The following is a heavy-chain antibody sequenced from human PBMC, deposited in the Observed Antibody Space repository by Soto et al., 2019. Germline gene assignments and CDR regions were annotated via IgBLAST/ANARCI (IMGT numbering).Heavy chain of an antibody. CDR1: GYSFSSFW. D-gene: IGHD5-18*01. V-gene: IGHV5-10-1*01. J-gene: IGHJ5*02. CDR3: GRVRVDKAEGWFDP. Sequence: GESLKISCKVSGYSFSSFWITWVRQMPGKGLEWVGRIDPSDSYANYSPSFQGHVTFSADKSINTAYLQWSSLKASDTAMYYCGRVRVDKAEGWFDPWGQGTLVTVSS. CDR2: IDPSDSYA.